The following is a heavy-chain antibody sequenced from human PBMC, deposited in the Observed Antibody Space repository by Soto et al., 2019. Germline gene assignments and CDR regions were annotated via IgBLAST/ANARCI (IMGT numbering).Heavy chain of an antibody. V-gene: IGHV3-15*07. CDR1: GFTFSAAW. Sequence: EVQLVESGGRLVKPGGSLRLSCAVSGFTFSAAWMNWVRQAPGKGLEWVGRIKSKTDGGSTDLAAPVKGRFTISKDDSKNTQYLQMNSLKTEDTAVYYCTTDRQEWELPPDLSFWGQGTLVTVSS. J-gene: IGHJ4*02. D-gene: IGHD1-26*01. CDR3: TTDRQEWELPPDLSF. CDR2: IKSKTDGGST.